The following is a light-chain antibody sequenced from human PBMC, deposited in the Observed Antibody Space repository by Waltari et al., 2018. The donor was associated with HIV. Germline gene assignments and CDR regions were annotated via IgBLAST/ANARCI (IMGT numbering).Light chain of an antibody. CDR1: SSDIGAYNF. J-gene: IGLJ2*01. CDR2: EVS. CDR3: SSYTTRNTLL. V-gene: IGLV2-14*01. Sequence: QSALTQPASVSGSPGQSITFSCSGSSSDIGAYNFVSWYQQHPGKAPKLIIYEVSNRPSGVSDRFSASSAGNTASLTISGLQAEDEADYYCSSYTTRNTLLFGGGTRLTVL.